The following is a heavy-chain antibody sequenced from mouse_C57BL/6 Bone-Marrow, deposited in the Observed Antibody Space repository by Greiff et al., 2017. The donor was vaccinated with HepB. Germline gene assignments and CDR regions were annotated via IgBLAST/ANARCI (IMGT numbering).Heavy chain of an antibody. V-gene: IGHV5-17*01. CDR2: ISSGSSTI. CDR1: GFTFSDYG. D-gene: IGHD1-2*01. CDR3: AITAAYYFDY. Sequence: EVQLVESGGGLVKPGGSLKLSCAASGFTFSDYGMHWVRQAPEKGLEWVAYISSGSSTIYYAATVKGRCTISRDNARNTLFLQMTSLRYEDTAMYYCAITAAYYFDYWGQGTTLTVSS. J-gene: IGHJ2*01.